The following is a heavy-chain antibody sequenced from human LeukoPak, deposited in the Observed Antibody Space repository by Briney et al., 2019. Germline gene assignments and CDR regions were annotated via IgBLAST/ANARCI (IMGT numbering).Heavy chain of an antibody. J-gene: IGHJ4*02. Sequence: GGSLRLSCAASGFTVSSNYMSWVRQAPGKGLEWVSVIYSGGSTYYADSVKGRFTISRDNSKNTLYLQMNSLRAEDTAVYYCARDYYYGSGSHWGQGTLVTVSS. D-gene: IGHD3-10*01. CDR3: ARDYYYGSGSH. CDR1: GFTVSSNY. V-gene: IGHV3-53*01. CDR2: IYSGGST.